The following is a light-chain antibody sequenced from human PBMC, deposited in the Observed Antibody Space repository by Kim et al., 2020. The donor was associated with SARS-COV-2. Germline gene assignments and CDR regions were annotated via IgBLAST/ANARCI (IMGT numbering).Light chain of an antibody. Sequence: DIQMTQSPSSLSPSVGDTVTITCRASQGLSNALAWYQHKPGKAPKLLVYGATTLQSGVPSRFSGSGSGTEYTLTISSLHPEDLGTFYCQQSYGIPWTFGQGTKVDIK. CDR1: QGLSNA. V-gene: IGKV1-NL1*01. CDR2: GAT. J-gene: IGKJ1*01. CDR3: QQSYGIPWT.